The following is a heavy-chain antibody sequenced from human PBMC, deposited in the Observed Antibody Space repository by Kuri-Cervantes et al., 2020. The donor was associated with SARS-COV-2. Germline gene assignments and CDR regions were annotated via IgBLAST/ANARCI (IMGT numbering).Heavy chain of an antibody. CDR2: INHSGST. Sequence: ESLKISCAASGFTFSDYYMSWVRQAPGKGLEWIGEINHSGSTNYNPSLKSRVTISVDTSKNQFSLKLSSVTAADTAVYYCARAGKSKRGTGPKYQLLNNWFDPWGQGTLVTVSS. CDR3: ARAGKSKRGTGPKYQLLNNWFDP. D-gene: IGHD2-2*01. J-gene: IGHJ5*02. V-gene: IGHV4-34*01. CDR1: GFTFSDYY.